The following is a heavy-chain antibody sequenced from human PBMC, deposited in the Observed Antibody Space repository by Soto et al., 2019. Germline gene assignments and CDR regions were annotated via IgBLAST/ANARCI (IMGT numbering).Heavy chain of an antibody. CDR1: GFTFSSYA. Sequence: GGSLRLSCAASGFTFSSYAMHWVRQAPGKGLEWVAVISYDGSNKYYADSVKGRFTISRDNSKNTLYLQMNSLRAEDTAVYYCAREEAFGEFDNWFDPWGQGTLVTVSS. CDR2: ISYDGSNK. D-gene: IGHD3-10*01. J-gene: IGHJ5*02. V-gene: IGHV3-30-3*01. CDR3: AREEAFGEFDNWFDP.